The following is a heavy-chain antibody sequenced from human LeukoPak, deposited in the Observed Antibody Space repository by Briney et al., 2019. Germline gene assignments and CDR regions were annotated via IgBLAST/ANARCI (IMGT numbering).Heavy chain of an antibody. CDR3: ARAPRNSSTMLDF. Sequence: ASVKVSCKASGYTFTSYWIQWVRQAPGQGLEWMGLINPDGGSTAYAHRFQGRVIMTKDTSTSTAYMDLSSLRSEDTAVYHCARAPRNSSTMLDFWGQGTLVTISS. V-gene: IGHV1-46*01. CDR2: INPDGGST. D-gene: IGHD6-13*01. J-gene: IGHJ4*02. CDR1: GYTFTSYW.